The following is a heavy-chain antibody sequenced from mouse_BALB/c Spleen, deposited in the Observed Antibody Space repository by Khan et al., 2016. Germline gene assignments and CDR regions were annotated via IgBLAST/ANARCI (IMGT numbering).Heavy chain of an antibody. CDR3: ARKGWSFAY. CDR1: GYTFSSYW. V-gene: IGHV1-9*01. J-gene: IGHJ3*01. CDR2: ILPGSGST. Sequence: QVQLQQSGAELMKPGASVKISCKATGYTFSSYWIEWVKQRPGHGLEWIGEILPGSGSTNYNEKFKGKATFTADTSSNTAYMQLSSLTSEDSAGYDCARKGWSFAYWGQGTLVTVSA. D-gene: IGHD2-3*01.